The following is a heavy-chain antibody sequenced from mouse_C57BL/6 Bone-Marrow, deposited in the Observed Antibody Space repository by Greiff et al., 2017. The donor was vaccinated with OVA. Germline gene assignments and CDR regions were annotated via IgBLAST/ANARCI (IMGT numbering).Heavy chain of an antibody. J-gene: IGHJ3*01. CDR1: GYTFTSYG. Sequence: VQLQQSGAELARPGASVKLSCKASGYTFTSYGISWVKQRTGQGLEWIGEIYPRSGNTYYNEKFKGKATLTADKSSSTAYMELRSLTSEDSAVYFCAQSYYSNFFAYWGQGTLVTVSA. D-gene: IGHD2-5*01. V-gene: IGHV1-81*01. CDR2: IYPRSGNT. CDR3: AQSYYSNFFAY.